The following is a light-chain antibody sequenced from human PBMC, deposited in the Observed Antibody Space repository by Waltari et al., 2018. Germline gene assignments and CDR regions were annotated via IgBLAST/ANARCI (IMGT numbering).Light chain of an antibody. Sequence: DIQMTQSPSTLSASVGDRVTITCRASQSLSNWLAWYQQKPGKAPKVLIYKASTLESGVPSRVSGSGSGTEFTRTISSLQPDDFATYYCQQYRNLWTFGQGTKVEIK. CDR2: KAS. CDR1: QSLSNW. J-gene: IGKJ1*01. V-gene: IGKV1-5*03. CDR3: QQYRNLWT.